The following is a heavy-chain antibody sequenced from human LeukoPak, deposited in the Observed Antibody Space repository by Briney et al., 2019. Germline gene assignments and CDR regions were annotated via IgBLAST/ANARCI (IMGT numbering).Heavy chain of an antibody. CDR2: MNPNSGNT. V-gene: IGHV1-8*03. D-gene: IGHD3-9*01. CDR3: ARGRADILTGYYGDSDY. CDR1: GYTFTSYD. Sequence: ASVKVSCKASGYTFTSYDINWVRQATGQGLEWMGWMNPNSGNTGYAQKFQGRVTITRNTSISTAYMELSSLRSEDTAVYYCARGRADILTGYYGDSDYWGQGTLVTVSS. J-gene: IGHJ4*02.